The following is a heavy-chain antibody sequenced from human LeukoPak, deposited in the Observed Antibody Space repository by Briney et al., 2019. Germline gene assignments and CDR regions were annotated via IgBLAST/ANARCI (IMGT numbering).Heavy chain of an antibody. CDR3: ARVTTVTTSFHFDY. CDR2: IYYSGST. Sequence: PSETLSLTCTVSGGSISSGGYYWSWIRQPPGEGLEWIGCIYYSGSTYYHPFLKSRVTISLDTSKNQFSLKLSSVTAADTAVYYCARVTTVTTSFHFDYWGQGTLVTVSS. D-gene: IGHD4-17*01. J-gene: IGHJ4*02. CDR1: GGSISSGGYY. V-gene: IGHV4-30-4*01.